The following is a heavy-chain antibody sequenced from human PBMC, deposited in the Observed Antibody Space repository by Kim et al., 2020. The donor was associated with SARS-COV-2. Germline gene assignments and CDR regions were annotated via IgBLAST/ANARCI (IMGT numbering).Heavy chain of an antibody. D-gene: IGHD6-19*01. CDR2: INYSGST. CDR3: ARAPGCDGWRLFY. CDR1: SDSFSGYY. V-gene: IGHV4-34*01. Sequence: SETLSLTCAVSSDSFSGYYCSWIRQLPGKGLEWIGYINYSGSTNYNPSLKSRVTISLDTSKNQFSLKLTSVTDADTAVYYCARAPGCDGWRLFYWCHG. J-gene: IGHJ4*03.